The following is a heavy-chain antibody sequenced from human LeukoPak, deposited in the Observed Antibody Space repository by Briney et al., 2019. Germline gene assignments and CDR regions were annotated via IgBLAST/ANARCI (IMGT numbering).Heavy chain of an antibody. V-gene: IGHV3-53*01. CDR2: IYSNGNT. Sequence: GGSLRLSCAASGFTFQSNYMSWVRQAPGKGLEWVSVIYSNGNTYYADSVKGRFTISRDNSKNTLYLQMNSLGVEDTAVYYCVRDRDRDPYYFDYWGQGTLVTVSS. CDR1: GFTFQSNY. J-gene: IGHJ4*02. CDR3: VRDRDRDPYYFDY.